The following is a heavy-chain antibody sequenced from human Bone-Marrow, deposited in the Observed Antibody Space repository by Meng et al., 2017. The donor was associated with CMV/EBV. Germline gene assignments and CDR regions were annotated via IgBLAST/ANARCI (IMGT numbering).Heavy chain of an antibody. J-gene: IGHJ3*02. V-gene: IGHV3-23*03. Sequence: GGSLRLSCAASGFTFSSYSMNWVRQAPGKGLEWVSVIYSGGSATYHADSVKGRFNISRDNSKNMVYLQMNSLRAEDTAVYYCARGSAFDIWGQGTMVTVSS. CDR2: IYSGGSAT. CDR1: GFTFSSYS. D-gene: IGHD3-16*01. CDR3: ARGSAFDI.